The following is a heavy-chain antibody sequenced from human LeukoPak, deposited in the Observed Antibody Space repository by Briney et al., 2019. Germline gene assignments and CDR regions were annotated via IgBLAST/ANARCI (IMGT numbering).Heavy chain of an antibody. CDR1: GYSFTSYW. Sequence: GESLKISCKGSGYSFTSYWIGWVRQMPGKGLEWMGIIYPGDSDTRYSPSFQGQVTISADKSISTASLQWSSLKASDTAMYYCARGGYDSSGYYLDKYYFDYWGQGTLVTVSS. V-gene: IGHV5-51*01. CDR2: IYPGDSDT. D-gene: IGHD3-22*01. CDR3: ARGGYDSSGYYLDKYYFDY. J-gene: IGHJ4*02.